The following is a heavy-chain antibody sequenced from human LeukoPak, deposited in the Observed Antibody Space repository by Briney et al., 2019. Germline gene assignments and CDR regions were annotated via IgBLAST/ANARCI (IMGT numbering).Heavy chain of an antibody. CDR3: ARQGYYDSSGYPWEAFDN. CDR1: GGSISSSSYY. J-gene: IGHJ3*02. CDR2: IYYSGST. Sequence: SETLSLTCTVSGGSISSSSYYWGWIRQPPGKGLEWIGSIYYSGSTYYNPSLKSRVTISVDTSKNQFSLKLSSVTAADTAVYYCARQGYYDSSGYPWEAFDNWGQGTMVTVSS. D-gene: IGHD3-22*01. V-gene: IGHV4-39*01.